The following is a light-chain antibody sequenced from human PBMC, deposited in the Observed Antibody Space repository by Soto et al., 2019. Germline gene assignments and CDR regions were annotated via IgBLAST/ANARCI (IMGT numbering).Light chain of an antibody. CDR1: SSDVGGYNY. CDR2: EVS. CDR3: ASYTSTDNYVV. Sequence: QSVLTQTASVSGSPGQSITISCTGTSSDVGGYNYVSWYQQHPGKAPKLIIYEVSNRPSGVSYRFSGSKSGNTASLTISGLQAEDEANYSCASYTSTDNYVVLGGGTKVTVL. J-gene: IGLJ2*01. V-gene: IGLV2-14*01.